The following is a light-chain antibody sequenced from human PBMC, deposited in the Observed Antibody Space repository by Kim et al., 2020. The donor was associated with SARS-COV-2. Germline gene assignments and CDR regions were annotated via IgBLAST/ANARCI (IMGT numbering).Light chain of an antibody. CDR3: QAWDSSTAGV. CDR2: QDS. J-gene: IGLJ2*01. CDR1: KLGDKY. Sequence: VSPGQTASITCSGDKLGDKYACWYQQKPGQSPVLVIYQDSKRPSGIPERFSSSNSGNTATLTISGTQAMDEADYYCQAWDSSTAGVFGGGTQLTVL. V-gene: IGLV3-1*01.